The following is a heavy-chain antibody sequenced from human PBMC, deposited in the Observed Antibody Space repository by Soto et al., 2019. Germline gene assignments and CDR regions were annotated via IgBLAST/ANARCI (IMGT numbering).Heavy chain of an antibody. D-gene: IGHD2-15*01. CDR1: GGTFSDFT. V-gene: IGHV1-69*06. CDR3: ARYWSAGTLYGAFDI. J-gene: IGHJ3*02. CDR2: IIPMIGAT. Sequence: QVQLVQSGSEVKKPGSSVKVSCKASGGTFSDFTLSWLRQAPGRGLEWMGGIIPMIGATNNAQKLKGRLTITEYKSTGTVCMELNSLRSDDTAVYYCARYWSAGTLYGAFDIWGQGTEVTVSP.